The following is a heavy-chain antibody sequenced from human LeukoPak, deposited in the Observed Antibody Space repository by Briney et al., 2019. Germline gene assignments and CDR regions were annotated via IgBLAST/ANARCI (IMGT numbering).Heavy chain of an antibody. Sequence: SETLSLTCSVSADSIIGYYWGWIRQTPGKGLEWIGYIYYSGSTNYNPSLKSRVTISVDTSKNQFSLKLSSVTAADTAIYYCARDGRAGSLFAYWGQGTLVTVSS. D-gene: IGHD6-19*01. CDR1: ADSIIGYY. CDR2: IYYSGST. CDR3: ARDGRAGSLFAY. V-gene: IGHV4-59*01. J-gene: IGHJ4*02.